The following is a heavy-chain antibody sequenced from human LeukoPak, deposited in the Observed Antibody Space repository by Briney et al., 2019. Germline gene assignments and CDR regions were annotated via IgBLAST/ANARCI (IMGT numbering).Heavy chain of an antibody. J-gene: IGHJ4*02. D-gene: IGHD2-2*01. CDR1: GGSFSGYY. V-gene: IGHV4-34*01. Sequence: SETLSLTCAVYGGSFSGYYWSWIRQPPGKGLEWIGEINHSGSTNYNPSPKSRVTISVDTSKNQFSLKLSSMTAADTALYYCARVGTTDCSSTSCYNSNYYFDYWGQGTLVTVSS. CDR3: ARVGTTDCSSTSCYNSNYYFDY. CDR2: INHSGST.